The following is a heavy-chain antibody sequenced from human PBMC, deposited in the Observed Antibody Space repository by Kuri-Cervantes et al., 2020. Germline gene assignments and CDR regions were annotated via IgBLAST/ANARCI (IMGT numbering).Heavy chain of an antibody. CDR1: GFTFSNYW. J-gene: IGHJ4*02. D-gene: IGHD1-1*01. Sequence: GESLKISCGASGFTFSNYWMSWVRQAPGKGLEWVANIKEDGNEKYYVDSVKGRFTISRDNAKNSLYLQMNSLRAEDTAVYYCATWTFPPPTPHDYWGQGTLVTVSS. CDR3: ATWTFPPPTPHDY. CDR2: IKEDGNEK. V-gene: IGHV3-7*01.